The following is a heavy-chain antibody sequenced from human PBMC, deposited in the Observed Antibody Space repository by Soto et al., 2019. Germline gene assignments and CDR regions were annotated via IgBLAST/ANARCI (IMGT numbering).Heavy chain of an antibody. CDR1: GGTFSSYA. J-gene: IGHJ5*02. CDR3: ASGVVRQDEEYCSSTSCYVFNWFDP. V-gene: IGHV1-69*13. D-gene: IGHD2-2*01. Sequence: SVKVSCKASGGTFSSYAISWVRQAPGQGLEWMGGIIPIFGTANYAQKFQGRVTITADESTSTAYMEPSSLRSEDTAVYYCASGVVRQDEEYCSSTSCYVFNWFDPWGQGTLVTVSS. CDR2: IIPIFGTA.